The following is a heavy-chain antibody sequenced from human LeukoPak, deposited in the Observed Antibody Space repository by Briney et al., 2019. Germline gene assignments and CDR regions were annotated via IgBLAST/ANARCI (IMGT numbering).Heavy chain of an antibody. CDR2: INHRGST. V-gene: IGHV4-34*01. J-gene: IGHJ4*02. CDR1: GGSFSGYY. D-gene: IGHD3/OR15-3a*01. Sequence: SETLSLTCAVYGGSFSGYYWSWIRQPPGRGLEWIGEINHRGSTNYNPSLKSRVTISIDTSKKQFSLKVSSVTAADTAVYYCATDFRLPMDYWGQGTLVTVSS. CDR3: ATDFRLPMDY.